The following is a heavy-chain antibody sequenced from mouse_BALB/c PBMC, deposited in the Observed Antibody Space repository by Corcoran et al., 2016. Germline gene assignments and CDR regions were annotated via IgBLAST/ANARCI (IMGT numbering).Heavy chain of an antibody. CDR2: INPYNGAT. Sequence: EVQLQQSGPELVKPGASVKISCKASGYSFTGYYMHWVKQSHVKSLEWIGRINPYNGATSYNQNFKDKASLTVDKSSSTAYMELHRLTSEDSAVYYCARSGEGKITTVATGFAYWGQGTLVTVSA. CDR1: GYSFTGYY. D-gene: IGHD1-1*01. CDR3: ARSGEGKITTVATGFAY. V-gene: IGHV1-26*01. J-gene: IGHJ3*01.